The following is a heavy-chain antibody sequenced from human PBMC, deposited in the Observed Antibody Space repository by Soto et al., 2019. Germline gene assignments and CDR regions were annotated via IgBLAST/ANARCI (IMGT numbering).Heavy chain of an antibody. V-gene: IGHV1-2*02. CDR1: GFSFTGYY. CDR3: AKDLTRQLAYWLDP. J-gene: IGHJ5*02. CDR2: INAHSGGT. D-gene: IGHD6-6*01. Sequence: EVSVKVSCKASGFSFTGYYIHWLRQAPGQGLEWMGWINAHSGGTEYAQKFQGRVTLTRDTSIATAYLTLTSLTSDDTALYYCAKDLTRQLAYWLDPWGQGTQVTVSS.